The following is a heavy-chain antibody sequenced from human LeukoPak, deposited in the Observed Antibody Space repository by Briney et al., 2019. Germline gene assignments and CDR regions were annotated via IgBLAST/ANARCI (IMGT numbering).Heavy chain of an antibody. CDR1: GFSFSSYW. CDR3: ARDLGSGTPLDC. D-gene: IGHD1-7*01. V-gene: IGHV3-74*01. J-gene: IGHJ4*02. Sequence: GGSLRLSCEASGFSFSSYWMHWVRQAPGEGPVWVSLIRSDGTSTSYADSVKGRFTISRDNAKNTVYLQMNSLRAEDTAVYYCARDLGSGTPLDCRGQGALVTVSS. CDR2: IRSDGTST.